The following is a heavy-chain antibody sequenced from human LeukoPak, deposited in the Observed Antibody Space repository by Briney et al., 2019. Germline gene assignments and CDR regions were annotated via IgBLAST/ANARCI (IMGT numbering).Heavy chain of an antibody. V-gene: IGHV1-2*02. Sequence: GASVKVSCKASGYTFTCYYMHWVRQAPGQGLEGMGWINPNSGGTNYAQKFQGRVTMTRDTSISTAYMELSRLRSDDTAVYYCAREITGTYFDYWGQGTLVTVSS. CDR3: AREITGTYFDY. CDR2: INPNSGGT. CDR1: GYTFTCYY. J-gene: IGHJ4*02. D-gene: IGHD1-20*01.